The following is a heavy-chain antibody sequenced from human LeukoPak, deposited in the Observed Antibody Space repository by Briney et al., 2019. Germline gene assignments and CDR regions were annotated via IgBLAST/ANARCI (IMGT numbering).Heavy chain of an antibody. V-gene: IGHV1-69*04. CDR2: IIPILGIA. CDR1: GGTFSSYT. J-gene: IGHJ5*02. CDR3: ARDGRMVRGDIYLDWFDP. D-gene: IGHD3-10*01. Sequence: SVKVSCKASGGTFSSYTISWVRQAPGQGLEWMGRIIPILGIANYAQKFQGRVTITADKSTSTAYMELSSLRSEDTAVYYCARDGRMVRGDIYLDWFDPWGQGTLVTVSS.